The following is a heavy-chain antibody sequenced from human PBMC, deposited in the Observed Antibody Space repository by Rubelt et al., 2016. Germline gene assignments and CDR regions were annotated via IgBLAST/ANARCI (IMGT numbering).Heavy chain of an antibody. D-gene: IGHD2-2*02. CDR2: ISISGGTT. Sequence: EVQLVESGGGLVKPGGSLRLSCAASGFTFSNAWMSWVRQAPGKGLEWVSAISISGGTTYYADSVKGRFTISRDNSKNTLYLQMNSLRAEDTAGYYCAKYSGSSYCTSVSCYTLDYWGQGTLVTVSS. J-gene: IGHJ4*02. CDR3: AKYSGSSYCTSVSCYTLDY. CDR1: GFTFSNAW. V-gene: IGHV3-23*04.